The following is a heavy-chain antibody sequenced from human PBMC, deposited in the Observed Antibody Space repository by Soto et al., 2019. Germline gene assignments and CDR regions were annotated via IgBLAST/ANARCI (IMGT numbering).Heavy chain of an antibody. J-gene: IGHJ4*02. D-gene: IGHD1-26*01. CDR1: GDSISSSSYY. Sequence: KPSETLSLTCTVSGDSISSSSYYWDWIRQPPGKGLGWIGSSYYSGSTYYNPSLKSRVTIYVDASKNQFSLKLSSVTAADTAVYYCARHPVIVGATIFAYWGQGTLVTVSS. CDR3: ARHPVIVGATIFAY. CDR2: SYYSGST. V-gene: IGHV4-39*01.